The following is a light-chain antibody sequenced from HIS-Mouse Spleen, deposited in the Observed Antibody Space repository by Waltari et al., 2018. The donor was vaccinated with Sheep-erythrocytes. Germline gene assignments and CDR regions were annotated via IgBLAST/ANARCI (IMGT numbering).Light chain of an antibody. CDR3: CSYAGSYNHV. J-gene: IGLJ1*01. V-gene: IGLV2-11*01. CDR1: SRDAGRSNY. Sequence: QSALTQPRSVSGPPGPSVTISCTATSRDAGRSNYVPWYQQHPGKAPKLMMYDVSQRPSGVPDRFSGSKSGNTASLTISGLQAEDEADYYCCSYAGSYNHVFATGTKVTVL. CDR2: DVS.